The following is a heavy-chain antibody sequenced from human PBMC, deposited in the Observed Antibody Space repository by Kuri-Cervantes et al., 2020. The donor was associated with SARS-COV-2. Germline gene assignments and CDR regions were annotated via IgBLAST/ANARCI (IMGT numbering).Heavy chain of an antibody. D-gene: IGHD2-2*01. V-gene: IGHV1-69*13. CDR1: EGAFSSYA. CDR2: IIPIFGTA. Sequence: SVKVPCKASEGAFSSYAISWVRQAPGQGLEWMGGIIPIFGTANYAQKFQGRVTITADESTSTAYMELSSLRSEDTAVYYCARSTWGTSVYYYYYYMDVWGKGTTVTVSS. J-gene: IGHJ6*03. CDR3: ARSTWGTSVYYYYYYMDV.